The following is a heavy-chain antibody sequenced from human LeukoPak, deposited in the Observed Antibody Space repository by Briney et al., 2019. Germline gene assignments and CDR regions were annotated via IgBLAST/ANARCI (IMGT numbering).Heavy chain of an antibody. J-gene: IGHJ4*02. CDR2: ISSNGGTS. D-gene: IGHD1-1*01. Sequence: GGSLRLSCAASGFIFNEYAMTWVRQAPGKGLQWVSAISSNGGTSDYADSVKGRFTISRDNSKNTVFLQMNSLRGDDSATYYCAQAHGRLDPFDYWGQGTLVIVSS. CDR1: GFIFNEYA. V-gene: IGHV3-23*01. CDR3: AQAHGRLDPFDY.